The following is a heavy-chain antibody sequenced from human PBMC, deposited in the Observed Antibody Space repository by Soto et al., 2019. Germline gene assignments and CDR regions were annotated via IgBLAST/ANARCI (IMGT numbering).Heavy chain of an antibody. CDR1: GGTFSGYT. CDR2: IIPILGIA. CDR3: ARGERGYGIAFDI. V-gene: IGHV1-69*02. Sequence: VKVSCKASGGTFSGYTISWVRQAPGQGLEWMGRIIPILGIANYAQKFQGRVTITADKSTSTAYMELSSLRSEDTAVYYCARGERGYGIAFDIWGQGTMVTVSS. J-gene: IGHJ3*02. D-gene: IGHD4-17*01.